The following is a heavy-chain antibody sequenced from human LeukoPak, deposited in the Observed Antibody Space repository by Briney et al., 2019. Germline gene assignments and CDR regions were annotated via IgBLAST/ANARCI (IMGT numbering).Heavy chain of an antibody. Sequence: PGGSLRLSCAASGFTFSSYAMSWVRQAPGKGLEWVSAISGSGGSTYYADSVKGRFTISRDNSKNTLYLQMNSLRAEDTAVYYCAKFAYCSGGSCYSASNAFDIWGQGTMVTVSS. CDR3: AKFAYCSGGSCYSASNAFDI. CDR2: ISGSGGST. J-gene: IGHJ3*02. D-gene: IGHD2-15*01. V-gene: IGHV3-23*01. CDR1: GFTFSSYA.